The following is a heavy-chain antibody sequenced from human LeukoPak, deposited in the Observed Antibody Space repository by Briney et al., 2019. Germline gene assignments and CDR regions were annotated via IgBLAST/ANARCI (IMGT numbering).Heavy chain of an antibody. CDR2: INHSGST. Sequence: PSETLSLTCAVYGGSFSGYYWSWIRQPPGKGLEWIGEINHSGSTNYNPSLKSRVTISVDTSKNQFSLKLSSVTAADTAVYYCARGKMGRVRHYYYYMDVWGKGTTVTVSS. J-gene: IGHJ6*03. CDR3: ARGKMGRVRHYYYYMDV. D-gene: IGHD1-26*01. V-gene: IGHV4-34*01. CDR1: GGSFSGYY.